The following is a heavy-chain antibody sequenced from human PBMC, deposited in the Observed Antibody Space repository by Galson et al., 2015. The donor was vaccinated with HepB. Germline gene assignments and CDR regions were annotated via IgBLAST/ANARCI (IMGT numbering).Heavy chain of an antibody. J-gene: IGHJ3*02. D-gene: IGHD3-22*01. CDR2: INAGNGNT. Sequence: SVKVSCKASGYTFTSYAMHWVRQAPGQRLEWMGWINAGNGNTKYSQKFQGRVTITRDTSASTAYMELSSLRSEDTAVYYCARDYYYDSSGYYHDAFDIWGQGTMVTVSS. V-gene: IGHV1-3*01. CDR1: GYTFTSYA. CDR3: ARDYYYDSSGYYHDAFDI.